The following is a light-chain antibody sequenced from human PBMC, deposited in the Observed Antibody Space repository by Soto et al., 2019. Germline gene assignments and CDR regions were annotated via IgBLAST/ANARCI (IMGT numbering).Light chain of an antibody. CDR2: GAS. J-gene: IGKJ1*01. CDR3: QVYNSSPWT. Sequence: EIVLTQSPGTLSLSPGERATLSCWASQSVSGNFLAGSQVKPGQAPRLVVEGASTRASGFPDRVSGSGSGTDFTLTISRLEPEDFAMYYCQVYNSSPWTFGQGTKVDIK. V-gene: IGKV3-20*01. CDR1: QSVSGNF.